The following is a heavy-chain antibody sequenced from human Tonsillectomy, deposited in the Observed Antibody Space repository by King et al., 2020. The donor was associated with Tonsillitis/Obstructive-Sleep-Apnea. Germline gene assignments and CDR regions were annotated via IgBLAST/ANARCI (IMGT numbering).Heavy chain of an antibody. CDR3: AKGWGVNFGDYNYYYYGMDV. J-gene: IGHJ6*02. D-gene: IGHD4-17*01. Sequence: VQLVESGGGVVQPGRSLRLSCAASRFTFSTYDMHWVRQAPGKGLEWVALISYDGSNKYYADSVKGRFTISRDNSKNSLYLQMNSLRAEDTAVYYCAKGWGVNFGDYNYYYYGMDVWGQGTTVTVSS. CDR1: RFTFSTYD. V-gene: IGHV3-30*18. CDR2: ISYDGSNK.